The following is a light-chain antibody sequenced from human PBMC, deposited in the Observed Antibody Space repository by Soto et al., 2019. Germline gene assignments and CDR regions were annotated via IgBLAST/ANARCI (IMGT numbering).Light chain of an antibody. V-gene: IGKV3-20*01. J-gene: IGKJ3*01. CDR2: DTS. CDR3: QQYGSSQFT. Sequence: ESVLMQSPGTLSLSPGEGATLSIRASQSVNSTYLAWYQQKPGQAPTVLIFDTSRRATGVPDRLSGSGSGTDFTLTISRLEHDDLAVYYCQQYGSSQFTFGPGTKVKIK. CDR1: QSVNSTY.